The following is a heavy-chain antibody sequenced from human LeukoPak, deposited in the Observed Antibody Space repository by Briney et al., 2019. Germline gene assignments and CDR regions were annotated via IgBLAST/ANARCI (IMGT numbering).Heavy chain of an antibody. CDR1: GGSISSGSYY. D-gene: IGHD2-2*01. V-gene: IGHV4-61*02. J-gene: IGHJ5*02. CDR2: IYTSGST. CDR3: AREIVVVPAAIWFDP. Sequence: SETLSLTCTVSGGSISSGSYYWSWIRQPAGMGLEWIGRIYTSGSTNYNPSLKSRVTISVDTSKNQFSLKLSSVTAADTAVYYCAREIVVVPAAIWFDPWGQGTLVTVSS.